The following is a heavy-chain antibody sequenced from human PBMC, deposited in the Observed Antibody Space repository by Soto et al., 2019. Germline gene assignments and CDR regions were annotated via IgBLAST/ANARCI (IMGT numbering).Heavy chain of an antibody. D-gene: IGHD2-21*01. V-gene: IGHV1-69*02. CDR2: FIPILDMA. Sequence: QVQVVQSGAEVKKPESSVKVSCKPSGGTFNTYTVNWVRLAPGHGLEWMGRFIPILDMANYAQKFQDRVTITADRSTFTAYMELNSLTSADTAVEYCAITYCRDNACPRDFDFWGPGTRVTVSS. CDR1: GGTFNTYT. J-gene: IGHJ4*02. CDR3: AITYCRDNACPRDFDF.